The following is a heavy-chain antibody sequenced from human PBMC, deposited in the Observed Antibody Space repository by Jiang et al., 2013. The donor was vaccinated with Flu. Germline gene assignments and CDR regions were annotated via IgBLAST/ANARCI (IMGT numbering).Heavy chain of an antibody. CDR3: ARHEGYCSSTSCYFDWFDP. V-gene: IGHV5-51*01. J-gene: IGHJ5*02. D-gene: IGHD2-2*01. Sequence: GAEVKKPGESLKISCKGSGYSFTSYWIGWVRQMPGKGLEWMGIIYPGDSDTRYSPSFQGQVTISADKSISTAYLQWSSLKAWTHAMYYCARHEGYCSSTSCYFDWFDPGARDPGHRLL. CDR2: IYPGDSDT. CDR1: GYSFTSYW.